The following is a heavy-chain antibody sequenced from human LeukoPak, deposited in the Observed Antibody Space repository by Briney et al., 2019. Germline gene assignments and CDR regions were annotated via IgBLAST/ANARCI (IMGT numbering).Heavy chain of an antibody. D-gene: IGHD1-1*01. V-gene: IGHV3-23*01. CDR2: LSGGGDNT. Sequence: GGSLRLSCAASGFTFTNYAMTWVRQAPGKGLEWVSALSGGGDNTYYADSVKGRFTISRDNTRNTLYLQMDSLRAEDTAAYYCAKVPKTLQVERAYYFDSWGQGTQVTVSS. CDR1: GFTFTNYA. J-gene: IGHJ4*02. CDR3: AKVPKTLQVERAYYFDS.